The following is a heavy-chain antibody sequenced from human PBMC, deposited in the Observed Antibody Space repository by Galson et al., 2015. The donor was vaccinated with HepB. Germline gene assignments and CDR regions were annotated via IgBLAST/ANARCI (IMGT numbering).Heavy chain of an antibody. CDR2: IKQDGSEK. V-gene: IGHV3-7*01. J-gene: IGHJ4*02. CDR1: GFTFSSYW. CDR3: ARGRGSRARGLFVDY. D-gene: IGHD1-26*01. Sequence: SLRLSCAASGFTFSSYWMSWVRQAPGKGLEWVANIKQDGSEKYYVDSVKGRFTISRDNAKNSLYLQMNSLRAEDTAVYYCARGRGSRARGLFVDYWGQGTLVPVSS.